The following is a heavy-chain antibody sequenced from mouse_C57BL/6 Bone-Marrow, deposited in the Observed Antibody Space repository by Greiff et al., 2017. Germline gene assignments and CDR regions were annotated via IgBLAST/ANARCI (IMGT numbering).Heavy chain of an antibody. V-gene: IGHV1-62-2*01. Sequence: QVQLQQSGAELVKPGASVKLSCKASGYIFTEYTIHWVKQRSGQGLEWIGWFYPGSGSIKYNERFKDKATLTADKSSNTVYMELSRLTSDDSAVYFFARHERYYDYEGYFDYWGQGTTLTVSS. D-gene: IGHD2-4*01. CDR2: FYPGSGSI. J-gene: IGHJ2*01. CDR3: ARHERYYDYEGYFDY. CDR1: GYIFTEYT.